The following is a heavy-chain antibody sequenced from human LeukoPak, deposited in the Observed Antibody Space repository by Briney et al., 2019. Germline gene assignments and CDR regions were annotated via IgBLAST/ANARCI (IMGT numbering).Heavy chain of an antibody. Sequence: GGSLRLSCAASGFSFSSYWMSWVHQAPGKGLEWVANINPDGSNMLYVDSVKGRFTISRDNAKNSLYLQMNNLRAEDTAVYFCVSGFLQWLYWGQGTLVTVSS. V-gene: IGHV3-7*01. J-gene: IGHJ4*02. CDR2: INPDGSNM. CDR3: VSGFLQWLY. D-gene: IGHD3-3*01. CDR1: GFSFSSYW.